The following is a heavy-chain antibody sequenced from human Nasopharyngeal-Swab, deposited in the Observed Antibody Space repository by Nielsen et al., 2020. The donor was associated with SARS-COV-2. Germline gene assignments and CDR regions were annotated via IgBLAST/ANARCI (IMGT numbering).Heavy chain of an antibody. D-gene: IGHD6-19*01. Sequence: SGPTLVKPSQTLTLTCTFSGFSLSTSKVGVSWVRQLPGKALEWLALLYWDDDNRYIPSLKSRITITKDTSKNHVVLTMTNMDPVDTATYFCVHSTGWRLDYWGQGTLVTVSS. CDR1: GFSLSTSKVG. J-gene: IGHJ4*02. CDR3: VHSTGWRLDY. V-gene: IGHV2-5*02. CDR2: LYWDDDN.